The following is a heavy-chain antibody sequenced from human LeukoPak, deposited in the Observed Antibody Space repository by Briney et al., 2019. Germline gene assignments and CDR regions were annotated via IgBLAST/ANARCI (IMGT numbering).Heavy chain of an antibody. D-gene: IGHD3-3*01. CDR3: TSRDFWSGYYIK. Sequence: ASVKVSCKASGGTFSSYTISWVRQAPGQGLEWMGRIIPILGIANYAQKFQGRVTITADESTSTAYMELSSLRSEDTAMYYCTSRDFWSGYYIKWGQGTLVTVSS. CDR1: GGTFSSYT. CDR2: IIPILGIA. V-gene: IGHV1-69*02. J-gene: IGHJ4*02.